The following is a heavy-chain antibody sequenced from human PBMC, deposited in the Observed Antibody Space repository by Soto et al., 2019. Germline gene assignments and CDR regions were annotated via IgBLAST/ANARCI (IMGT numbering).Heavy chain of an antibody. D-gene: IGHD3-22*01. V-gene: IGHV3-13*01. CDR1: GFTFSSYD. CDR3: ARASAAYYYDSSGYSNFDY. CDR2: IGTAGDT. J-gene: IGHJ4*02. Sequence: GGSLRLSCAAFGFTFSSYDMHWVRQATGKGLEWVSAIGTAGDTYYPGSVKGRFTISRENAKNSLYLQMNSLRAEDTAVYYCARASAAYYYDSSGYSNFDYWGQGTLVTVSS.